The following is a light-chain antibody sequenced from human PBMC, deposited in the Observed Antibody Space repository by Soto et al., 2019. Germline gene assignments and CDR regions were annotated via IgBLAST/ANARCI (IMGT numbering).Light chain of an antibody. V-gene: IGKV3-20*01. Sequence: EIVLTQSPDTLSLSPGERATLSCRASRPVTNNYLAWYQRRPGQAHRLLIYGASSRATGIQNRFSGSGSGTDFSLTITRLEPEDFAVYYCKQHGSSPITFGQGTRLEIK. CDR1: RPVTNNY. J-gene: IGKJ5*01. CDR3: KQHGSSPIT. CDR2: GAS.